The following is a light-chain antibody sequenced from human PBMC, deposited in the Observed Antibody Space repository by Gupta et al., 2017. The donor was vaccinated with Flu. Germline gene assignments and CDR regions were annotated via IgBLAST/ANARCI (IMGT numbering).Light chain of an antibody. Sequence: QSGPTQPPSASGSPGQSVAISCTGTSTDIGGNNYVSWYQQSPGKAPRLIIDEVKKRPAGVPDGVSGARSGNTASLTVSGLQPEDEADDYCCSYGSSDVFGTGTKVTVL. V-gene: IGLV2-8*01. CDR2: EVK. CDR1: STDIGGNNY. J-gene: IGLJ1*01. CDR3: CSYGSSDV.